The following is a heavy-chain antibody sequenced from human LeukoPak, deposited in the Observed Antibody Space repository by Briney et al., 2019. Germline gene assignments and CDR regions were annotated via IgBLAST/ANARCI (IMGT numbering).Heavy chain of an antibody. CDR2: ISGSGGST. J-gene: IGHJ4*02. CDR1: RFTFSSYA. D-gene: IGHD3/OR15-3a*01. CDR3: AKDGGGLFVY. Sequence: GGSLRLSCAASRFTFSSYAMSWVRQAPGKGLEWVSAISGSGGSTYYADSVKGRFTISRDNSKNTLYLQMNSLRAEGTAVYYCAKDGGGLFVYWGQGTLVTVSS. V-gene: IGHV3-23*01.